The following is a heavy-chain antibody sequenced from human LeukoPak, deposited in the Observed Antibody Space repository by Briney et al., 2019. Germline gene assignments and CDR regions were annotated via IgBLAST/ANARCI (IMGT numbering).Heavy chain of an antibody. CDR1: GFTFSSYS. CDR2: IISTGSTT. Sequence: PGGSLRLSCTASGFTFSSYSMNWVRQAPGKGLEWISYIISTGSTTYYADSVRGRFTVSRDNAKNSLYLQMNSLRVEDTAVYYCARYARELDYWGQGSLVTVSS. V-gene: IGHV3-48*04. CDR3: ARYARELDY. D-gene: IGHD2-2*01. J-gene: IGHJ4*02.